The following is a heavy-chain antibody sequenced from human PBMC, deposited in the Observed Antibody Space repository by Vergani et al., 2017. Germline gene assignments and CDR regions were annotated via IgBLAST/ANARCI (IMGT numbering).Heavy chain of an antibody. Sequence: QVQLVQSGAEVKKPGSSVKVSCKASGGTFSSYTISWVRQAPGQGLEWMGRIIPILGIANYAQKFQGRVTITADKSTSTAYMELSSLRSEDTAVYYCARVEGIFRVVDLGYYYYMDGWGKGTTVTVSS. D-gene: IGHD3-3*01. CDR2: IIPILGIA. V-gene: IGHV1-69*02. CDR3: ARVEGIFRVVDLGYYYYMDG. CDR1: GGTFSSYT. J-gene: IGHJ6*03.